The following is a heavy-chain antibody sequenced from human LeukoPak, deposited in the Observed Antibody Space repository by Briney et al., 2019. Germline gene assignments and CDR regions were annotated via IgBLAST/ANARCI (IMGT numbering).Heavy chain of an antibody. Sequence: SETLSLTCAVYGGSFSGYYWSWIRQPPGKGLEWIGEINHSGSTNYNPSFKSRVTISVDTSKNQFSLKLSSVTAADTAVYYCARPSNTGYSSRLYYFDYWGQGTLVTVSS. CDR2: INHSGST. CDR1: GGSFSGYY. CDR3: ARPSNTGYSSRLYYFDY. J-gene: IGHJ4*02. V-gene: IGHV4-34*01. D-gene: IGHD6-13*01.